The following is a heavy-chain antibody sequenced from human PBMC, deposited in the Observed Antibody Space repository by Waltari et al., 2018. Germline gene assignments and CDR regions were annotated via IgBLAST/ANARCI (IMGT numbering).Heavy chain of an antibody. D-gene: IGHD2-2*01. J-gene: IGHJ4*02. Sequence: EVQLWESGGGFIQPGGSLRLVCSAPRFTFCSSGKRLVLQGPGKGWECVSTVMGSGDTTYYPDAVKGRFTISRDNSRNTLYLQMNSLRGEDTAIYYCAKAFQYQLVPYSLDYWGQGTLVSVS. CDR1: RFTFCSSG. V-gene: IGHV3-23*01. CDR3: AKAFQYQLVPYSLDY. CDR2: VMGSGDTT.